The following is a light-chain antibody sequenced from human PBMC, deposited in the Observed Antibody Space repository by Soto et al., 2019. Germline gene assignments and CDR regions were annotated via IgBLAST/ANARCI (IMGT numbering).Light chain of an antibody. J-gene: IGKJ5*01. CDR1: QTISSS. CDR2: ASS. V-gene: IGKV1-39*01. Sequence: DIQMTQSPSSLSASVGDRVTITCRASQTISSSLNWYQQRPGKAPNLLIYASSSSQSGVPPRFSGSGSGTDFTLTISSLQPEDFATYYCQQTYSTPITFGQGTRLEIK. CDR3: QQTYSTPIT.